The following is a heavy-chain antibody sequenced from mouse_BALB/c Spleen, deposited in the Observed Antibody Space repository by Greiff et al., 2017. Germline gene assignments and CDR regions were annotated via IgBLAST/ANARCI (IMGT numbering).Heavy chain of an antibody. J-gene: IGHJ1*01. V-gene: IGHV5-12-2*01. Sequence: EVQGVESGGGLVQPGGSLKLSCAASGFTFSSYTMSWVRQTPEKRLEWVAYISNGGGSTYYPDTVKGRFTISRDNAKNTLYLQMSSLKSEDTAMYYCARHHYYYAISSWDIDVWGARTTVTASS. CDR3: ARHHYYYAISSWDIDV. CDR1: GFTFSSYT. CDR2: ISNGGGST. D-gene: IGHD1-1*01.